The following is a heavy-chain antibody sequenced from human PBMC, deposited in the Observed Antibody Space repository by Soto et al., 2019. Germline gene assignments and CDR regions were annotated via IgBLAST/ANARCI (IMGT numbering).Heavy chain of an antibody. Sequence: EVQLVESGGGLVQPGESLTLSCAASGFPFSSYWMHWVRQAPGKGLVWVSRIKSDGSGTYYADSVQDRFTISRDNARNTLYLQMNRRRVEDTAVDFCARGDGGRSDGNGYLGRPWGQGTLVTVSS. D-gene: IGHD5-18*01. CDR1: GFPFSSYW. J-gene: IGHJ4*02. CDR3: ARGDGGRSDGNGYLGRP. V-gene: IGHV3-74*01. CDR2: IKSDGSGT.